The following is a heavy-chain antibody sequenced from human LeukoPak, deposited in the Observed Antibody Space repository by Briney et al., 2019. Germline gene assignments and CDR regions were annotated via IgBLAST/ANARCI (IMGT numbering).Heavy chain of an antibody. CDR1: GFTFSSYW. J-gene: IGHJ4*02. D-gene: IGHD3-22*01. V-gene: IGHV3-7*01. Sequence: QSGGSLRLSCAASGFTFSSYWMSWVRQAPGKGLEWVANIKQDGSEKYYVDSVKGRFTISRDNAKNSLYLQMSSLRAEDTAVYYCARDIPYYYDSSGFDYWGQGTLVTVSS. CDR3: ARDIPYYYDSSGFDY. CDR2: IKQDGSEK.